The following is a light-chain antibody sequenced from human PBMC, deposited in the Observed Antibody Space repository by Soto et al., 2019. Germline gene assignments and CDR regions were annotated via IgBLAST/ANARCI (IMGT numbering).Light chain of an antibody. V-gene: IGLV2-23*01. Sequence: QSALTQPASVSGSPGQSITISCTGSASDVGNFGTVSWYQQHPGQVPKLIIYEGNRRPSGVSSRFSGSKSGNTASLTISGLQAEDEADYYCCSYVGARTYVFGTGTKLTVL. CDR3: CSYVGARTYV. J-gene: IGLJ1*01. CDR2: EGN. CDR1: ASDVGNFGT.